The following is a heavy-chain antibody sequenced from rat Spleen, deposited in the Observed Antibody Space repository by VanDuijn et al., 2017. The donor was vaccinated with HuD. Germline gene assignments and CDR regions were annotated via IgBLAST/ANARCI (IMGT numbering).Heavy chain of an antibody. J-gene: IGHJ3*01. V-gene: IGHV3-1*01. D-gene: IGHD1-6*01. CDR2: IDYSGRT. CDR1: GYSITSNY. Sequence: EVQLQESGPGLVKPSQSLSLTCSVTGYSITSNYWGLIRKFPGNKMEWMGYIDYSGRTSYNPSLKIRISITRDTSKNQFFLQLNSVTTEDTATYYCTRGLSMSSTNYYYALFAYWGQGTLVTVSS. CDR3: TRGLSMSSTNYYYALFAY.